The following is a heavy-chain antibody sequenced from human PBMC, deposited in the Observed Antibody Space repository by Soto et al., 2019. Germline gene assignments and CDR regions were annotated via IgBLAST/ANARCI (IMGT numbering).Heavy chain of an antibody. CDR2: INPNSGGT. V-gene: IGHV1-2*02. J-gene: IGHJ5*01. CDR1: GYTFTGYY. CDR3: ARSGIAARRGYNWFDS. D-gene: IGHD6-6*01. Sequence: GASVKVSCKASGYTFTGYYMHWVRQAPGQGLEWMGWINPNSGGTNYAQKFQGRVTMTRDTSISTAYMELSRLRSDDTAVYYCARSGIAARRGYNWFDSWGQGTLVTVSS.